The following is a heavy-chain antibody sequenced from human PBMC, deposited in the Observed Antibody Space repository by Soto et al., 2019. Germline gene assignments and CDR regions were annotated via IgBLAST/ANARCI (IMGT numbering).Heavy chain of an antibody. Sequence: GESLKISCKHSGFNFPTYWIGWVRQMPGKGLEWMGIIYPGDSDTRYSPSFQGQVTISADKSISTAYLQWSSLKASDTAMYYCAGGGVRGVITRTRDYYGLDVWGQGTTDTVSS. J-gene: IGHJ6*02. CDR3: AGGGVRGVITRTRDYYGLDV. V-gene: IGHV5-51*01. CDR2: IYPGDSDT. CDR1: GFNFPTYW. D-gene: IGHD3-10*01.